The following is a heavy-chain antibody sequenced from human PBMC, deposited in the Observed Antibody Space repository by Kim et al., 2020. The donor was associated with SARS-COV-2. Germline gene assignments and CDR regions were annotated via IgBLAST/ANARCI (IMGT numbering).Heavy chain of an antibody. J-gene: IGHJ4*02. V-gene: IGHV5-10-1*01. Sequence: GESLKISCKTSGYDFSKFWIGWVRHLPGKGLEWLGRIDPGDSYTHYCSSFEGHVTLSADQSLTTAYLQWSNLKVSDSVLYYCARRDAYNPISSYDFWGQG. CDR2: IDPGDSYT. CDR1: GYDFSKFW. CDR3: ARRDAYNPISSYDF. D-gene: IGHD3-3*01.